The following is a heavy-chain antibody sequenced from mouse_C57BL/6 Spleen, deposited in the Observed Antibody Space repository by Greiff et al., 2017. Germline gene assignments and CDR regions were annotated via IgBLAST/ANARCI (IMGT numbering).Heavy chain of an antibody. V-gene: IGHV7-3*01. Sequence: DVKLVESGGGLVQPGGSLSLSCAASGFTFTDYYMSWVRQPPGKALEWLGFIRNKANGYTTEYSASVKGRFTISRDNSQSILYLQMNALRAEDSATYYCARDYDGAFAYWGQGTLVTVSA. D-gene: IGHD2-4*01. CDR2: IRNKANGYTT. J-gene: IGHJ3*01. CDR1: GFTFTDYY. CDR3: ARDYDGAFAY.